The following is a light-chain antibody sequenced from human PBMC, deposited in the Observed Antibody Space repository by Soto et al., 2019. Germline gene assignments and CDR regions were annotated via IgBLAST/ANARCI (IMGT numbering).Light chain of an antibody. CDR1: SSNIGNNY. J-gene: IGLJ2*01. V-gene: IGLV1-51*01. Sequence: QSVLTQPPSVSAAPGQKVTISCSGSSSNIGNNYVSWYQQLPGTAPKLLIYDNNKRPSGIPDRFSGSKSGTSATLGITGLQTGDEADYYFGTWDSSLRAGVFGGGTKVTVL. CDR3: GTWDSSLRAGV. CDR2: DNN.